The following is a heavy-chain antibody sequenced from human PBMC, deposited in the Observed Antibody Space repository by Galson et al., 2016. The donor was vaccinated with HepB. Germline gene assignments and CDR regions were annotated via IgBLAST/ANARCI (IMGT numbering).Heavy chain of an antibody. D-gene: IGHD2-2*01. CDR1: SYTFTSYG. V-gene: IGHV1-18*01. CDR3: ARVESEYQLLSHNGMDG. Sequence: SVKVSCKASSYTFTSYGVSWVRQAPGQGLEWMGWISAYNGNTNYAQKLQGRVTMTTDTSTSTAYMELRSLRSDDTAVYYCARVESEYQLLSHNGMDGWGQGTTVTVSS. CDR2: ISAYNGNT. J-gene: IGHJ6*02.